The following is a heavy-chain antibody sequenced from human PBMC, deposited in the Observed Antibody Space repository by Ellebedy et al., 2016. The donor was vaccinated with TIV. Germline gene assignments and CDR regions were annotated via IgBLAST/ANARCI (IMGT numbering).Heavy chain of an antibody. J-gene: IGHJ4*02. Sequence: ASVKVSCXTSGDSFTNYFLAWVRQAPGQGLEWVGIINPGGGSTSYSPSFQGRVTLTRDTPTNTVYMELRNLRLDDTAIYYCARELYDASGRGHFDSWGQGTQVTVSS. CDR2: INPGGGST. V-gene: IGHV1-46*01. CDR1: GDSFTNYF. D-gene: IGHD3-22*01. CDR3: ARELYDASGRGHFDS.